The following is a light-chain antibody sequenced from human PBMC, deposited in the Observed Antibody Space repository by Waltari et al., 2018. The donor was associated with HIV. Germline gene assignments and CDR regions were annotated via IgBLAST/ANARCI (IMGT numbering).Light chain of an antibody. CDR1: SSDIGGYNY. V-gene: IGLV2-8*01. J-gene: IGLJ1*01. Sequence: QSALTQPPSASGSPGQSVTISCTGTSSDIGGYNYVSWYQQHPGKAPKLMIYEVNERPSGVPARFSGCKSGNTASLTVSGLQAEDEADYYCSSYAGSNNYVFGTGTKVTVL. CDR2: EVN. CDR3: SSYAGSNNYV.